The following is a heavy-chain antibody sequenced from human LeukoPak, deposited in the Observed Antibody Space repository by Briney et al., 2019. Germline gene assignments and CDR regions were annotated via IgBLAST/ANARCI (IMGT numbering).Heavy chain of an antibody. J-gene: IGHJ4*02. V-gene: IGHV1-8*01. Sequence: ASVKVSCKASGYTFTSYDINWVRQATGQGLEWMGWMNPNSGNTGYAQKFQGRVTMTRNTSINTAYMELSSLRSEDTAVYYCARDVEMATIWGFDYWGQGTLVTVSS. CDR2: MNPNSGNT. D-gene: IGHD5-24*01. CDR1: GYTFTSYD. CDR3: ARDVEMATIWGFDY.